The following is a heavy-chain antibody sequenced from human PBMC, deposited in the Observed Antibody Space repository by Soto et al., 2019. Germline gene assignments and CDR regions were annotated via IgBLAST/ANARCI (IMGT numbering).Heavy chain of an antibody. Sequence: RGESLKISCKGSGYSFTSYWIGWVRQMPGKGLEWMGIIYPGDSDTRYSPSFQGQVTISADKSISTAYLQWSSLKASDTATYYCARLEHYDFWSGYQPDAFDIWGQGTMVTVSS. V-gene: IGHV5-51*01. CDR1: GYSFTSYW. J-gene: IGHJ3*02. CDR2: IYPGDSDT. D-gene: IGHD3-3*01. CDR3: ARLEHYDFWSGYQPDAFDI.